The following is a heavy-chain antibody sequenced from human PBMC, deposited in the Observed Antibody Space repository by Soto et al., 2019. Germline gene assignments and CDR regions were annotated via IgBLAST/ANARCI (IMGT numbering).Heavy chain of an antibody. CDR1: GFTFNSYA. J-gene: IGHJ6*02. Sequence: QHGGSPELSSAASGFTFNSYAVSWVRKPPGKGLEWVSAISGSGGSTYYADSVKVRFTISRDNSKNTLYLQMKSLRAEDTAVYYCAKGRVDTAMPLMDVWGQGTTVTVSS. CDR3: AKGRVDTAMPLMDV. V-gene: IGHV3-23*01. D-gene: IGHD5-18*01. CDR2: ISGSGGST.